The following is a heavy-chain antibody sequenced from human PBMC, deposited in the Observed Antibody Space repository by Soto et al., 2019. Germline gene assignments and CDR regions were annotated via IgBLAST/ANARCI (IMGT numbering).Heavy chain of an antibody. J-gene: IGHJ4*02. CDR3: ARQIYDSDTGPNFQYYFDS. CDR1: GYSFAGYW. CDR2: IDPSDSQT. V-gene: IGHV5-10-1*01. Sequence: GASLKISCNGSGYSFAGYWITWVRQKPGKGLGWMGRIDPSDSQTYYSPSFRGHVTISVTKSITTVFLQWSSLRASDTAMYYCARQIYDSDTGPNFQYYFDSWGQGTPVTVSS. D-gene: IGHD3-22*01.